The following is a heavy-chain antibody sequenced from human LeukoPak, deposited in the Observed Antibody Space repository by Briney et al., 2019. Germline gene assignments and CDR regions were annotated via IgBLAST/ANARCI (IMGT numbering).Heavy chain of an antibody. J-gene: IGHJ5*01. Sequence: PSETLSLTCTVSGGSIGSDFWSWIRQPPGKGLEWVGFINYSGSSNYNPSLKSRVTMSVDTSKNQFSLKLSSVTAGDTTVYYFARVSHWFDSWGQGTLVTVSS. CDR3: ARVSHWFDS. V-gene: IGHV4-59*01. CDR1: GGSIGSDF. CDR2: INYSGSS.